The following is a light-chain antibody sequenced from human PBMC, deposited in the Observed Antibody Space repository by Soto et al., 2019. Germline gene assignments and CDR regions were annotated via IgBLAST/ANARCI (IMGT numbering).Light chain of an antibody. CDR3: HQYNKWPPIT. V-gene: IGKV3-15*01. Sequence: TQSPGTLSLSPGERATLSCRASQRVSSTYLAWYQQKPGQSPRLLIFDASTRATGIPARFSGSGSGTEFTLTISNLQSEDFAVYYCHQYNKWPPITFGQGTRLEIK. CDR2: DAS. CDR1: QRVSSTY. J-gene: IGKJ5*01.